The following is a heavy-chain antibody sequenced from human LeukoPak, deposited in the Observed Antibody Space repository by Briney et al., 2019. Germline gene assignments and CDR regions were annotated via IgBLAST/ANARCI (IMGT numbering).Heavy chain of an antibody. Sequence: PGGSLRLSCAASGFTFDDYAMHWVRQAPGKGPEWVSGISWNSGSIGYADSVKGRFTISRDNAKNSLYLQMNSLRAEDTALYYCAKGSVVTAISGDYFDYWGQGTLVTVSS. CDR2: ISWNSGSI. J-gene: IGHJ4*02. V-gene: IGHV3-9*01. CDR1: GFTFDDYA. CDR3: AKGSVVTAISGDYFDY. D-gene: IGHD2-21*02.